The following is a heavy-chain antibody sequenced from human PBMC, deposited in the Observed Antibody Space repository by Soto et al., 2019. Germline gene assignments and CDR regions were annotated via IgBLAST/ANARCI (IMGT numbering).Heavy chain of an antibody. Sequence: SLRLSCAASGFTFSSYAMHWVRQAPGKGLEWVAVISYDGSNKYYADSVKGRFTISRDNSKNTLYLQMNSLRAEDTAVYYCARDLSSGLDPWGQGTLVTVSS. V-gene: IGHV3-30-3*01. J-gene: IGHJ5*02. CDR3: ARDLSSGLDP. CDR1: GFTFSSYA. CDR2: ISYDGSNK. D-gene: IGHD6-19*01.